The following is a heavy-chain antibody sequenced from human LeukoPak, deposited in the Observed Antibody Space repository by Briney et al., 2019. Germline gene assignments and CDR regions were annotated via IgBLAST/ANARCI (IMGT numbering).Heavy chain of an antibody. CDR2: IYPGDSDT. Sequence: GESLKISCKGSGYSFTSYWIGWVRQMPGKGLEWMGIIYPGDSDTRYSPSFQGQVTISADKSISTAYLQWGSLKASDTAMYYCARHTSRDSSGYYFWFDPWGQGTLVTVSS. CDR1: GYSFTSYW. J-gene: IGHJ5*02. V-gene: IGHV5-51*01. CDR3: ARHTSRDSSGYYFWFDP. D-gene: IGHD3-22*01.